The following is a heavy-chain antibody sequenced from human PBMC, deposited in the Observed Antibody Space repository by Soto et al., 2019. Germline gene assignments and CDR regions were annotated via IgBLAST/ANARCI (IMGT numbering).Heavy chain of an antibody. V-gene: IGHV1-46*03. D-gene: IGHD3-10*01. J-gene: IGHJ4*02. CDR1: GYIFSLYY. CDR3: SRVDPGETSPFDH. Sequence: SVHLSCRASGYIFSLYYSHWVRHAPGQGLEWMGWINPCDGSRMFAQSFQGRVTMTRDTSTSTVYMEVSSLRSDDTAVYYCSRVDPGETSPFDHWGQGTLVTVSS. CDR2: INPCDGSR.